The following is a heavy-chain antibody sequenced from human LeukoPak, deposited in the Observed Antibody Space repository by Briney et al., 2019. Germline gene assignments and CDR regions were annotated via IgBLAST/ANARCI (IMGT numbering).Heavy chain of an antibody. D-gene: IGHD1-14*01. V-gene: IGHV3-74*01. Sequence: GGSLRLSCAASGFTFSSYWMHWVRRAPGKGLVWVSRINGDGSSTSYADSVKGRFSISRDNTRNTVYMQMNSLRAEDTAVYYCTRGGGTSDYWGQGTLVTVSS. CDR3: TRGGGTSDY. CDR2: INGDGSST. J-gene: IGHJ4*02. CDR1: GFTFSSYW.